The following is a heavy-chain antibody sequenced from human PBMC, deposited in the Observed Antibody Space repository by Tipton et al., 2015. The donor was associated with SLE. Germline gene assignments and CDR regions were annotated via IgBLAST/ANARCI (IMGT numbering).Heavy chain of an antibody. J-gene: IGHJ3*02. Sequence: TLSLICAVYGGSFSGYYWSWIRQPPGKGLEWIGEINHSGSTNYNPSLKSRVTISVDTSKNQFSLKLSSVTAADTAVYYCARDLSYGTYDAFDIWGQGTMVTVSS. D-gene: IGHD5-18*01. V-gene: IGHV4-34*01. CDR2: INHSGST. CDR3: ARDLSYGTYDAFDI. CDR1: GGSFSGYY.